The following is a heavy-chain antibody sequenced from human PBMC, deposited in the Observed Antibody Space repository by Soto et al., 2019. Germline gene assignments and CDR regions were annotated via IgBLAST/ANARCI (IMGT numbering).Heavy chain of an antibody. Sequence: SVKVSCKASGGTFSSYAISWVRQAPGQGLEWMGGIIPIFGTANYAQKFQGRVTITADESTSTACMELSSLRSEDTAVYYCASRDGYKRYLDYWGQGTLVTVSS. V-gene: IGHV1-69*13. CDR1: GGTFSSYA. D-gene: IGHD5-12*01. J-gene: IGHJ4*02. CDR2: IIPIFGTA. CDR3: ASRDGYKRYLDY.